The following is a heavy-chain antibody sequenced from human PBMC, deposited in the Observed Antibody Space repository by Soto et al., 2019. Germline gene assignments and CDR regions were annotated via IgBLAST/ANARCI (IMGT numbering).Heavy chain of an antibody. CDR1: GGSISSGGYY. CDR3: ARSRRGTGTNFDY. D-gene: IGHD1-7*01. Sequence: QVQLQESGPGLVKPSQTLSLTCTVSGGSISSGGYYLSWIRQHPGKGLEWIGYIYYSGSTYYNPSLKSRVTISVDTSKNQFSLKLSSVTAADTAVYYCARSRRGTGTNFDYWGQGTLVTVSS. CDR2: IYYSGST. V-gene: IGHV4-31*03. J-gene: IGHJ4*02.